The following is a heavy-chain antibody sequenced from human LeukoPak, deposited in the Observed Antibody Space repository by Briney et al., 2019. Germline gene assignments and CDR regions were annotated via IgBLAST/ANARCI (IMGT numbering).Heavy chain of an antibody. CDR2: ISYNGGSI. V-gene: IGHV3-9*01. Sequence: GGSLRLSCVGTGFNFSDYAMHWVRQVPGTGLEWVSGISYNGGSIAYADSVKGRFTISRDNANHSLHLEMSSLRVEDTALYYCAKDPGYRKYFFYYGMDVWGLGTTVTVSS. CDR1: GFNFSDYA. J-gene: IGHJ6*02. D-gene: IGHD2/OR15-2a*01. CDR3: AKDPGYRKYFFYYGMDV.